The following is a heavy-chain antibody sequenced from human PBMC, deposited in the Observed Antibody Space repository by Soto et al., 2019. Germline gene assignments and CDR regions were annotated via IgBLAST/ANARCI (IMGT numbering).Heavy chain of an antibody. CDR1: GGSINTYY. V-gene: IGHV4-59*01. D-gene: IGHD5-18*01. Sequence: SETLSLTCTVSGGSINTYYWSWIRQPPGKGLEWIGHIYYSGSTNYNPSLKSRVTISVDTSKNQFSLKLSSVTAADTAIYYCAREWASYGGKDVWGRRTTVTVSS. CDR3: AREWASYGGKDV. CDR2: IYYSGST. J-gene: IGHJ6*02.